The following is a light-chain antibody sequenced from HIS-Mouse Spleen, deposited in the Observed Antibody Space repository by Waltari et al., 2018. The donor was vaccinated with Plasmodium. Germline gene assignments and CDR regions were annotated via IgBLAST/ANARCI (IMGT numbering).Light chain of an antibody. CDR1: DLPKNY. CDR3: YSTDSSGNHRV. V-gene: IGLV3-10*01. J-gene: IGLJ3*02. Sequence: SYELTQPPSVSVSPGQTTRITGPGDDLPKNYAYRYQQKSGQAPVLVIYEDSKRPSGIPERFSGSSSGTMATLTISGAQVEDEADYYCYSTDSSGNHRVFGGGTKLTVL. CDR2: EDS.